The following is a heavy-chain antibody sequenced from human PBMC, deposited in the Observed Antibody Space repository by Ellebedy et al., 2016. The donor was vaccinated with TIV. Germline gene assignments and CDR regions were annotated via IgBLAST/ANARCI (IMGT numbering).Heavy chain of an antibody. CDR3: ATDGSYGDYRSPTHAFEK. Sequence: GESLKISCAASGFSFSSYWMSWVRQPPGKGLEWVANINQGGSVKYYVDSVKGRFTISRDNAKNSLYLQLNSLRAEDTAVYYCATDGSYGDYRSPTHAFEKWGQGTMVIVSS. CDR1: GFSFSSYW. D-gene: IGHD4-17*01. CDR2: INQGGSVK. V-gene: IGHV3-7*01. J-gene: IGHJ3*02.